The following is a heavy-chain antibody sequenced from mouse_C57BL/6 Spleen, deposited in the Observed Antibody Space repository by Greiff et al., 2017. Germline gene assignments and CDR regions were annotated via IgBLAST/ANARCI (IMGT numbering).Heavy chain of an antibody. V-gene: IGHV5-9-1*02. CDR2: ISSGGDYI. Sequence: EVMLVESGEGLVKPGGSLKLSCAASGFTFSSSAMSWVRQTPEKRLEWVAYISSGGDYIYYADTVTGRFTISRDNARHTLYLQMSSLKSEDTAMYYCTRDDYSFAYWGQGTLVTVSA. D-gene: IGHD2-13*01. CDR3: TRDDYSFAY. J-gene: IGHJ3*01. CDR1: GFTFSSSA.